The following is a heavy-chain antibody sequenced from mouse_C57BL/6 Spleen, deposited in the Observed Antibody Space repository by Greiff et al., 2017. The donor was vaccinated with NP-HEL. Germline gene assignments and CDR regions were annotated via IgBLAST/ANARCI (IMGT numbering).Heavy chain of an antibody. CDR2: IHPNSGST. J-gene: IGHJ2*01. Sequence: VQLQQSGAELVKPGASVKLSCKASGYTFTSYWMHWVKQRPGQGLEWIGMIHPNSGSTNYNEKFKSKATLTVDKSSSTAYMQLSSLTSEDSAVYYCARRGFITLDYWGQGTTLTVSS. CDR3: ARRGFITLDY. D-gene: IGHD1-1*01. V-gene: IGHV1-64*01. CDR1: GYTFTSYW.